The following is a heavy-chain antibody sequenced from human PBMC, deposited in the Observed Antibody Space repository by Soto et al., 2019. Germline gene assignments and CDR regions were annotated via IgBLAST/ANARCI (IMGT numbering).Heavy chain of an antibody. V-gene: IGHV1-18*01. CDR2: ISAYNGNT. CDR3: ARAPRSSWYAP. Sequence: QVQLVQSGAEVKKPGASVKVSCKASGYTFTSYGISWVRQAPGQGLEWMGWISAYNGNTNYAQKLQGRVTITTDTTTSTAYMELRSLRSENTAVYYCARAPRSSWYAPWGQGTLVTVSS. CDR1: GYTFTSYG. J-gene: IGHJ5*02. D-gene: IGHD6-13*01.